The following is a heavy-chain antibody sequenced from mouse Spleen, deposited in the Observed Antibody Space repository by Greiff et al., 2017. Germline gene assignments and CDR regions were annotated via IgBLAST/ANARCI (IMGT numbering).Heavy chain of an antibody. CDR1: GFTFSSYA. CDR2: ISSGGSYT. Sequence: EVQLVESGGGLVKPGGSLKLSCAASGFTFSSYAMSWVRQTPEKRLEWVATISSGGSYTYYPDSVKGRFTISRDNAKNTLYLQMSSLRSEDTAMYYCARHRGDTAWFAYWGQGTLVTVSA. J-gene: IGHJ3*01. CDR3: ARHRGDTAWFAY. D-gene: IGHD2-13*01. V-gene: IGHV5-9-3*01.